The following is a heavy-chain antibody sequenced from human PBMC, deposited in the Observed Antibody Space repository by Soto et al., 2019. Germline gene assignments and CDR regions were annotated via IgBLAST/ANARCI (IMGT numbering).Heavy chain of an antibody. J-gene: IGHJ5*02. CDR3: VRSGVRGVIITWNWFDP. D-gene: IGHD3-10*01. CDR2: INPLSGDT. CDR1: GYIFTRLF. V-gene: IGHV1-2*02. Sequence: ASVNVSCKASGYIFTRLFMHWVRQAPGQGLEWMGWINPLSGDTNYAQEFQGRVTMTRDTSITTAYMELSSLRSEDMVVYSCVRSGVRGVIITWNWFDPWGQGTLVTVSS.